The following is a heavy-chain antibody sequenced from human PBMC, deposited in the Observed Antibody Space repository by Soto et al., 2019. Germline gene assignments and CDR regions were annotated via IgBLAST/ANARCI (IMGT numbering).Heavy chain of an antibody. V-gene: IGHV3-15*01. CDR1: GFSFSNGW. CDR3: TTNSVTDFYYYGMEV. J-gene: IGHJ6*02. CDR2: IKTIIGGGRI. Sequence: PGGSLRLSCEASGFSFSNGWMTWVRQAPGKGLEWVGRIKTIIGGGRIDYAAAVKGRFTISRDDSKNTLYLHMNSLKTEDTAVYYCTTNSVTDFYYYGMEVWGRGTTVTVSS.